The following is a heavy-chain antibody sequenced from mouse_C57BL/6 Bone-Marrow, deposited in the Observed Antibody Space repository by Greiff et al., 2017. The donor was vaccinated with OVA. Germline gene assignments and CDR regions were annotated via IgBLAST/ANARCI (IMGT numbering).Heavy chain of an antibody. Sequence: QVHVKQSGPELVKPGASVKLSCKASGYTFTSYDINWVKQRPGQGLEWLGWIYPRDGSTKYNEKFKGKATLTVDTSSSTAYMELHSLTSEDSAVYFCARGGRGWYFDVWGTGTTVTVSS. CDR3: ARGGRGWYFDV. CDR2: IYPRDGST. J-gene: IGHJ1*03. CDR1: GYTFTSYD. D-gene: IGHD3-3*01. V-gene: IGHV1-85*01.